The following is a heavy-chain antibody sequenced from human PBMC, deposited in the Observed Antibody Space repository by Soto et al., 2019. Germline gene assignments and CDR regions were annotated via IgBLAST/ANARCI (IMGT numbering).Heavy chain of an antibody. D-gene: IGHD2-8*01. J-gene: IGHJ6*02. V-gene: IGHV4-30-2*01. CDR1: GGSISSGGYS. Sequence: QLQLQESGSGLVKPSQTLSLTCAVSGGSISSGGYSWSWIRQPRGKGLEWIGYIYHSGSTYYNPSLKSRVTISVDRSKNQFSLKLSSVTAADTAVYYCARVGMVYAAGWYYYGMDVWGQGTTVTVSS. CDR3: ARVGMVYAAGWYYYGMDV. CDR2: IYHSGST.